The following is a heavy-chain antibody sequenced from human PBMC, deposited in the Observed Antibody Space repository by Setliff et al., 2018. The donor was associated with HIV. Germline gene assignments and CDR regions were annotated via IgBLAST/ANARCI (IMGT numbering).Heavy chain of an antibody. CDR3: ARSVGNGNSRLGN. D-gene: IGHD2-8*01. J-gene: IGHJ4*02. V-gene: IGHV4-39*01. Sequence: SETLSLTCTVSGASITTDTYYWAWIRQPPGKGLEWIGSIYHRGSTHHNPSLKSRVTFSVDTSKNQFSLKLSSVTAADTAEYYCARSVGNGNSRLGNWGQGTLVTVSS. CDR2: IYHRGST. CDR1: GASITTDTYY.